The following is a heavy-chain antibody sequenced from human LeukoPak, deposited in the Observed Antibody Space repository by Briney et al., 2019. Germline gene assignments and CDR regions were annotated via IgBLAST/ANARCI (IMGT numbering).Heavy chain of an antibody. CDR2: ISSSGSTI. CDR3: ARGPPGYYYDSSGYYYFDY. D-gene: IGHD3-22*01. CDR1: GFTFSSYE. Sequence: QTGGSLRLSCAASGFTFSSYEMNWVRQAPGKGLEWVSYISSSGSTIYYADSVKGRFTISRDNAKNSLYLQMNSLRAEDTAVYYCARGPPGYYYDSSGYYYFDYWGQGTLVTVSS. J-gene: IGHJ4*02. V-gene: IGHV3-48*03.